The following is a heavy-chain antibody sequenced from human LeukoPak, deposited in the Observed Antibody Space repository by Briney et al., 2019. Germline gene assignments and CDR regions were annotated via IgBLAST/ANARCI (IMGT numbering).Heavy chain of an antibody. D-gene: IGHD3-10*01. CDR1: GFTLSNYN. CDR3: ARSELGYNYHYMDV. J-gene: IGHJ6*03. V-gene: IGHV3-21*01. Sequence: GWSLRLSCAASGFTLSNYNMNWVRQAPGKGLDWVSSISSSSSYIYYTDSVKGRFTISRDNAKNSLYLQMNSLRAEDTAVYYCARSELGYNYHYMDVWGKGTTVTISS. CDR2: ISSSSSYI.